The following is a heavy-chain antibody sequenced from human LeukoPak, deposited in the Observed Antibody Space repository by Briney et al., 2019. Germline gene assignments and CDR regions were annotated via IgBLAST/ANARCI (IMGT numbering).Heavy chain of an antibody. J-gene: IGHJ4*02. CDR2: IYPGDSDT. V-gene: IGHV5-51*01. CDR3: ARLPYSSSWYYFDY. D-gene: IGHD6-13*01. Sequence: GASLQISCKGSGYSFTSYWIGWVRQMPGKGLEWMGIIYPGDSDTRYSPSFQGQVTISADKSITTAYLQWSSLKASDTAMYYCARLPYSSSWYYFDYWGQGTLVTVSS. CDR1: GYSFTSYW.